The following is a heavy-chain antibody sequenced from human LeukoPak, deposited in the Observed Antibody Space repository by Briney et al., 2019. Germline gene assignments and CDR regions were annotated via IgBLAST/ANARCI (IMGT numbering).Heavy chain of an antibody. Sequence: ASVKVSCKSSGYIFTGYYVHWVRQAPGQGLEWMGWINPNSGGTKYAQKFQDRVTMTRDTSITTAYMELSRLRSDDTAVYYCARVSNEANYDFWSGYYDNWGQGTLVTVSS. V-gene: IGHV1-2*02. D-gene: IGHD3-3*01. CDR2: INPNSGGT. CDR3: ARVSNEANYDFWSGYYDN. CDR1: GYIFTGYY. J-gene: IGHJ4*02.